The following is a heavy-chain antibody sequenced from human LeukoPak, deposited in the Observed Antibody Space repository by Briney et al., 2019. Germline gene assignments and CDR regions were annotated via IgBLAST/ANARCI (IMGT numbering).Heavy chain of an antibody. CDR1: GFTFSTYS. CDR2: IKQDGSEK. D-gene: IGHD4/OR15-4a*01. Sequence: GGSLRLSCAASGFTFSTYSMHWVRQAPGKGLEWVGNIKQDGSEKSYVDSVKGRFTISRDNAKNLLYLQMNSLRVEDTAVYYCAREVRGLDPWGQGTLVTVSS. CDR3: AREVRGLDP. J-gene: IGHJ5*02. V-gene: IGHV3-7*03.